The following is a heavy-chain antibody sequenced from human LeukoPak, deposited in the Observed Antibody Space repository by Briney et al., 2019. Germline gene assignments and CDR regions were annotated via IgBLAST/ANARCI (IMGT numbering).Heavy chain of an antibody. CDR1: GYTFTDYY. Sequence: ASVKVSCKASGYTFTDYYIHWVRQAPGQGLEWMGIINPSGGNTKYAEKFQARVTMTRDTSTSTVYMDLSSLRSEDTAVYYCARAQGYGDCDYSGQGTLVTVSS. CDR2: INPSGGNT. CDR3: ARAQGYGDCDY. J-gene: IGHJ4*02. D-gene: IGHD4-17*01. V-gene: IGHV1-46*01.